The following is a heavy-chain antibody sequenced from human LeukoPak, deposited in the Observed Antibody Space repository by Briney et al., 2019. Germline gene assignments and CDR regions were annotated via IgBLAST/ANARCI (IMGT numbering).Heavy chain of an antibody. CDR1: GGSFSGYY. D-gene: IGHD5-18*01. J-gene: IGHJ5*02. CDR2: INHSGST. Sequence: NTSETLSLTCAVYGGSFSGYYWSWIRQPPGKGLEWIGEINHSGSTNYNPSLKSRVTISVDTSKNQFSLKLSSVTAADTAVYYYARGKGYSYGYFWFDPWGQGTLVTVSS. V-gene: IGHV4-34*01. CDR3: ARGKGYSYGYFWFDP.